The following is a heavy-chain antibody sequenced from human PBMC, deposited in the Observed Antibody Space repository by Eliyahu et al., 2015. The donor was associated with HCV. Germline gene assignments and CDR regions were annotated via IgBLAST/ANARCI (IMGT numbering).Heavy chain of an antibody. CDR2: XKQDGSEK. J-gene: IGHJ6*02. CDR3: ARWGRLYSYGSGGMDV. D-gene: IGHD5-18*01. Sequence: EVQLVESGGGLVQPGGSLRLSCAASGFTFSSYWMSWVRQAPGKGLEWVANXKQDGSEKYYVDSVKGRFTISRDNAKNSLYLQMNSLRAEDTAVYYCARWGRLYSYGSGGMDVWGQGTTVTVSS. CDR1: GFTFSSYW. V-gene: IGHV3-7*01.